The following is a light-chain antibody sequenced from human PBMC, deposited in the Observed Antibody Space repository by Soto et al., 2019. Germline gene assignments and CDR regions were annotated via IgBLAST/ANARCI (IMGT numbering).Light chain of an antibody. CDR1: QSFRGL. CDR3: QQRHMWPIT. Sequence: ENLLTQSPGTLSLAPGEKATLSCRASQSFRGLLAWYQQKPGQAPRLLIYDAYNRATGIPPRFSGSGSGTDFTLTISSLEPEDSAVYYCQQRHMWPITFGQGTRLEIK. V-gene: IGKV3-11*01. CDR2: DAY. J-gene: IGKJ5*01.